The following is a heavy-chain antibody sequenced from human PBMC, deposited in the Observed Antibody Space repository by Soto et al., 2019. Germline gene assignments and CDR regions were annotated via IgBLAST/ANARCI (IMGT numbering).Heavy chain of an antibody. CDR3: ARDWRLLGYYYDSSGYDAFDI. CDR2: IIPIFGTA. V-gene: IGHV1-69*01. CDR1: GGTFSSYA. D-gene: IGHD3-22*01. Sequence: QVQLVQSGAEVKKPGSSVKVSCKASGGTFSSYAISWVRQAPGQGLEWMGGIIPIFGTANYAQKFQGRVMITADESTSTAYMELSSLRSEDTAVYYCARDWRLLGYYYDSSGYDAFDIWGQGTMVTVSS. J-gene: IGHJ3*02.